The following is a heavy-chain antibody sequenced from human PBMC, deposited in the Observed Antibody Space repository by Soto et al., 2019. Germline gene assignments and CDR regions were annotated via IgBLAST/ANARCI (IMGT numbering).Heavy chain of an antibody. CDR1: GYSFTSYW. CDR3: ATRVQGDYPGKYHYATDV. Sequence: PGESLKISCKGSGYSFTSYWIGWVRQMPGKGLEWMGIIYPGDSGTRYSPSFQGQVTISADKSISTAYLQWNSLKASDTAMYYCATRVQGDYPGKYHYATDVWGKGTTVTVSS. J-gene: IGHJ6*04. D-gene: IGHD2-21*01. CDR2: IYPGDSGT. V-gene: IGHV5-51*01.